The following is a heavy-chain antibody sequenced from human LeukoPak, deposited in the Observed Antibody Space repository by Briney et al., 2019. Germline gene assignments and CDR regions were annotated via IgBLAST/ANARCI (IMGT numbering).Heavy chain of an antibody. Sequence: GRSLRLSCAAPGFTFSSYGMHWVRQGPDKGLGWVAVIWDDGGNKYYADSVEGRFTISRDNSTKTLYLQMNSLTAEETAVYYCARVGAPVYGSGFYAFDIWRQGTMVTVSS. CDR3: ARVGAPVYGSGFYAFDI. CDR1: GFTFSSYG. V-gene: IGHV3-33*01. D-gene: IGHD3-10*01. CDR2: IWDDGGNK. J-gene: IGHJ3*02.